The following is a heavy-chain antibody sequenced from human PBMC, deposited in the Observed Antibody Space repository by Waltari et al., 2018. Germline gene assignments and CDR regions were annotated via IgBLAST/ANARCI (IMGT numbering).Heavy chain of an antibody. CDR2: IIPIFGTA. V-gene: IGHV1-69*05. CDR3: ARESGGSYANPYYFDY. J-gene: IGHJ4*02. CDR1: GGTFSSSA. D-gene: IGHD1-26*01. Sequence: VQLVQSGAEVNKPGSSVTVSCQASGGTFSSSAIRWVPQAPGQGLEWMGGIIPIFGTANYAQKFQGRVTITTDESTSTAYMELSSLRSEDTAVYYCARESGGSYANPYYFDYWGQGTLVTVSS.